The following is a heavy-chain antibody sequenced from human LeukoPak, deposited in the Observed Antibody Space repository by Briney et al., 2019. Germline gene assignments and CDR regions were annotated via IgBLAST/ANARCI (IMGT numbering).Heavy chain of an antibody. D-gene: IGHD3-22*01. CDR1: GFTFSSYG. J-gene: IGHJ4*02. V-gene: IGHV3-30*02. CDR3: AKDFSVYNYDSRVLDY. Sequence: GGSLRLSCAASGFTFSSYGIHWVRQAPGKGLEWVAFIRYDGSNKYYADSVKGRFTISRDNSKNTLYLQMNRLRAEDTAVYYCAKDFSVYNYDSRVLDYWGQGTLVTVSS. CDR2: IRYDGSNK.